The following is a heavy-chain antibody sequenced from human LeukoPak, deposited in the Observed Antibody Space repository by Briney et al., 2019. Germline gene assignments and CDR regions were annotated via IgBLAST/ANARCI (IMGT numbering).Heavy chain of an antibody. CDR1: GFTFSSYG. D-gene: IGHD3-22*01. J-gene: IGHJ4*02. Sequence: GGSLSLSCAASGFTFSSYGMHWVRQAPGKGLEWVAFIPYDGSNKYYADSVKGRFTISRDNSKNTLYLQMNSLSAEDTAVYYCAKGRDYYDISGYSGFDLWGQGTLVTVSS. CDR2: IPYDGSNK. V-gene: IGHV3-30*02. CDR3: AKGRDYYDISGYSGFDL.